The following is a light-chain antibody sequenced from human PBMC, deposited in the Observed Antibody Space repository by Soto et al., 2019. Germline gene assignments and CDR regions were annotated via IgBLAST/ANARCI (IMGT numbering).Light chain of an antibody. CDR1: QGIRND. CDR2: AAS. J-gene: IGKJ1*01. CDR3: LQDYNYPG. V-gene: IGKV1-6*01. Sequence: AIQMTQSPSSLSAPVGDRVTITCRASQGIRNDLGWYQQKPGKAPKLLIYAASSLQSGVPSRFSGSGSGTDFTLTISSLQPEDFATYYCLQDYNYPGFGQGTKVEIK.